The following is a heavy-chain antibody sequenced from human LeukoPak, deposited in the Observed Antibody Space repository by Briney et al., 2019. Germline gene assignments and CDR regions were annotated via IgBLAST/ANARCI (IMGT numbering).Heavy chain of an antibody. D-gene: IGHD4-23*01. CDR1: GFTFSHYG. J-gene: IGHJ4*02. CDR3: ARDLSPDYGGNSFDY. CDR2: IRSDGSNK. Sequence: GGSLRLSCAASGFTFSHYGMHWVRQAPGKGLEWVAFIRSDGSNKNYADSVKGRFFISRDNSKNTLFLQMNSLRAEDTAVYYCARDLSPDYGGNSFDYWGQGTLVTVSS. V-gene: IGHV3-30*02.